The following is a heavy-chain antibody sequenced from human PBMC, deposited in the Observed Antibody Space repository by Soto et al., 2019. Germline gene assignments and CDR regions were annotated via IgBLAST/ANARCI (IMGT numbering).Heavy chain of an antibody. D-gene: IGHD3-16*01. CDR3: ARHGLPYYYYIDV. J-gene: IGHJ6*03. CDR2: IYNTIIT. CDR1: GGSISGYY. V-gene: IGHV4-59*08. Sequence: SETLSLSCTVSGGSISGYYWSWIRQPPGKGLEWIGYIYNTIITNYNPSLKSRLTISVDTSKKQFSLKLNSVTAADTAVYYCARHGLPYYYYIDVWGKGTTVTVSS.